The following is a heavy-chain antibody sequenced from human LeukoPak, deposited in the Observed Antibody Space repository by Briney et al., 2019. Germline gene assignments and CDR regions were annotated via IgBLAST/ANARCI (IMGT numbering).Heavy chain of an antibody. CDR3: ARDPPDGYNCGNWFDP. J-gene: IGHJ5*02. D-gene: IGHD5-24*01. Sequence: GGSLRLSCAASGFTVSSNYMSWVRQAPGKGLEWVSVIYSGGSTYYADSVKGRFTISRDNSKNTLYLQMNSLRAEDTAVYYCARDPPDGYNCGNWFDPWGQGTLVTVSS. CDR1: GFTVSSNY. V-gene: IGHV3-66*01. CDR2: IYSGGST.